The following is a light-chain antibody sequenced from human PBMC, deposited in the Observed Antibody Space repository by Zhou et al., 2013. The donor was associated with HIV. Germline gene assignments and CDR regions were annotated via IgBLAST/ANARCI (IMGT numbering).Light chain of an antibody. CDR2: EDS. V-gene: IGKV2D-29*02. CDR1: QSLMHSDGKTY. CDR3: MQSIEVPLT. Sequence: EIVMTQTPLSLTVIPGQTASISCKSSQSLMHSDGKTYLYWYLQRPGQSPQLLIYEDSNRFSGAPDRFSGSGSGTDFTLKISRVEAEDVGVYYCMQSIEVPLTFGGGTKVEI. J-gene: IGKJ4*01.